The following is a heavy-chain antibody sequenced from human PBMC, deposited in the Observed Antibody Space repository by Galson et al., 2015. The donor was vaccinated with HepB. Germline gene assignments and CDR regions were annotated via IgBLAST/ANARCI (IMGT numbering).Heavy chain of an antibody. CDR2: IRSKANSYAT. V-gene: IGHV3-73*01. CDR1: GFTFSGSA. D-gene: IGHD3-16*02. Sequence: SLRLSCAASGFTFSGSAMHWVRQASGKGLEWVGRIRSKANSYATAYAASVKGRFTISRDDSKNTAYLQMNSLKTEDTAVYYCTRHPGRYYDDVWGSYRYAYYYYGMDVWGHGTTVTVSS. CDR3: TRHPGRYYDDVWGSYRYAYYYYGMDV. J-gene: IGHJ6*02.